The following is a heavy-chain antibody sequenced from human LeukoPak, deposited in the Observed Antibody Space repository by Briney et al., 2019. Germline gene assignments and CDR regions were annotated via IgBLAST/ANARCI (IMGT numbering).Heavy chain of an antibody. CDR3: VRFMARGVIGP. CDR1: GYTFTNYD. J-gene: IGHJ5*02. V-gene: IGHV1-8*01. Sequence: GASVKVSCKASGYTFTNYDINWVRQASGQGLEWMGWMNPNSGNTGYAQKFQGRVTMTRDTSINTAYMELSSLSPEDTAVYYCVRFMARGVIGPWGQGTLVTVSS. CDR2: MNPNSGNT. D-gene: IGHD3-10*01.